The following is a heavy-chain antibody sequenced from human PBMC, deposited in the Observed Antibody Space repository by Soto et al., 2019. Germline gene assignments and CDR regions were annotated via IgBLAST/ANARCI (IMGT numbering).Heavy chain of an antibody. D-gene: IGHD6-13*01. Sequence: SETLSLTCAVYGGSFSGYYWSWIRQPPGKGLERIGEINHSGSTNYNPSLKSRVTISVDTSKNQFSLKLSSVTAADTAVYYCARASYSSSWYYYYYGMDVWGQGTTVTV. V-gene: IGHV4-34*01. CDR2: INHSGST. J-gene: IGHJ6*02. CDR1: GGSFSGYY. CDR3: ARASYSSSWYYYYYGMDV.